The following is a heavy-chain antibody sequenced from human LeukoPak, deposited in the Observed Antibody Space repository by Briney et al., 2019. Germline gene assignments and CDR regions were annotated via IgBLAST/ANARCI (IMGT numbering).Heavy chain of an antibody. CDR3: AREKVVVVPAATGTSWYYYGMDV. CDR2: MNPNSGNT. D-gene: IGHD2-2*01. J-gene: IGHJ6*02. Sequence: ASVKVSCKASGYTFTSYDINWVRQAPGQGLEWMGWMNPNSGNTGYAQKFQGRVTMTRNTSISTAYMELGSLRSEDTAVYYCAREKVVVVPAATGTSWYYYGMDVWGQGTTVTVSS. CDR1: GYTFTSYD. V-gene: IGHV1-8*01.